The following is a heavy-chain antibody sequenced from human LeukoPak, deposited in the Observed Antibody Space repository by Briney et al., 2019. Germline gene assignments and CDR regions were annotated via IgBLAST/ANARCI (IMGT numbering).Heavy chain of an antibody. CDR2: ISYDGSIK. V-gene: IGHV3-30-3*01. D-gene: IGHD2-2*01. J-gene: IGHJ4*02. Sequence: GGSLRLSCAASGFIFNSYAIHWVRQAPGKGLDWVAFISYDGSIKSYADSVKGRFTISRDNSKNTLYLQMNSLRAEDTAVYYCAKGTKGYCSSTSCYEFDYWGQGTLVTVSS. CDR3: AKGTKGYCSSTSCYEFDY. CDR1: GFIFNSYA.